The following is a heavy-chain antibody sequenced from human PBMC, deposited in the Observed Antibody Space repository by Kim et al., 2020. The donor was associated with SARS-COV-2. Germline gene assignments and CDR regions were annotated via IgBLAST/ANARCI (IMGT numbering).Heavy chain of an antibody. J-gene: IGHJ4*02. D-gene: IGHD3-22*01. CDR3: ARDLFPYYYDSSGVDY. V-gene: IGHV1-2*06. CDR1: GYTFTGYY. CDR2: INPNSGGT. Sequence: ASVKVSCKASGYTFTGYYMHWVRQAPGQGLEWMGRINPNSGGTNYAQKFQGRVTMTRDTSIGTAYMELSRLRSDDTAVYYCARDLFPYYYDSSGVDYWGQGTLVTVSS.